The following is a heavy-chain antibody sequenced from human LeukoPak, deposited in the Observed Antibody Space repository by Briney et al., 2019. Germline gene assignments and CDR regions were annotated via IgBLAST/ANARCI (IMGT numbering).Heavy chain of an antibody. J-gene: IGHJ4*02. D-gene: IGHD2-15*01. CDR2: IYSGGST. V-gene: IGHV3-66*02. Sequence: GGSLRLSCAASGFTVSSNYMSWVRQAPGKGLEWVSVIYSGGSTYYADSVKGRFTISRDNSKNTMYLQMNSLRAEDTAVYYCASRCSGGSCPLDYWGQGTLVTVSS. CDR3: ASRCSGGSCPLDY. CDR1: GFTVSSNY.